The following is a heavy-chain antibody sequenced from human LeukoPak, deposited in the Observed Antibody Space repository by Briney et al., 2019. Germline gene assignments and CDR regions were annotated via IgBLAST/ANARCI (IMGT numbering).Heavy chain of an antibody. V-gene: IGHV4-28*05. Sequence: SETLSLTCAVSGYSISSSNYWAWIWQPPGKGLEWIGHIYYSGSIYYNPSLKSRVTMSVDTSKNQFSLKLSSVTAVDTAVYYCARKATTGPTKAAFDIWGQGTMVTVSS. D-gene: IGHD4-17*01. J-gene: IGHJ3*02. CDR2: IYYSGSI. CDR3: ARKATTGPTKAAFDI. CDR1: GYSISSSNY.